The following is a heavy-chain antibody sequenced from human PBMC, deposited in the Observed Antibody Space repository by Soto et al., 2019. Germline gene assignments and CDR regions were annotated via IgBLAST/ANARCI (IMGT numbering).Heavy chain of an antibody. CDR2: ISRSGIYL. V-gene: IGHV3-21*01. D-gene: IGHD4-17*01. CDR1: GFTFSDYT. CDR3: ARDRYGDSSLDS. J-gene: IGHJ4*02. Sequence: EVQLVESGGGLVKPGGALRLSCAASGFTFSDYTMNWVRQAPGKGLEWVSSISRSGIYLYNVDSVKGRFTISRDNAENSLYRQLNSLRAEDTAVYCCARDRYGDSSLDSWGQGTLVTVSS.